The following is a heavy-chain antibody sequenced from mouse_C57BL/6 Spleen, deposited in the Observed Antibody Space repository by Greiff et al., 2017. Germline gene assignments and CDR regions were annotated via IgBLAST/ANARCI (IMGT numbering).Heavy chain of an antibody. D-gene: IGHD2-3*01. CDR1: GYTFTSYW. V-gene: IGHV1-50*01. CDR2: IDPSDSYT. Sequence: VQLQQPGAELVKPGASVKLSCKASGYTFTSYWMQWVKQRPGQGLEWIGEIDPSDSYTNYNQKFKGKATLTVDTSSSTAYMQLSSLTSEDSAVYYCARRWLLRRGYAMDYWGQGTSVTVSS. J-gene: IGHJ4*01. CDR3: ARRWLLRRGYAMDY.